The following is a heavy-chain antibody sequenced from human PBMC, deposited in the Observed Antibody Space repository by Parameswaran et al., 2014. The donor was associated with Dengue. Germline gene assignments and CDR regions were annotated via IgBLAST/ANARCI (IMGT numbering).Heavy chain of an antibody. D-gene: IGHD4-23*01. CDR2: IIPIFGTA. CDR3: ARENYGGNYAVGDYYYGMDV. V-gene: IGHV1-69*01. Sequence: SWVRQAPGQGLEWMGGIIPIFGTANYAQKFQGRVTITADESTSTAYMELSSLRSEDTAVYYCARENYGGNYAVGDYYYGMDVWGQGTTVTVSS. J-gene: IGHJ6*02.